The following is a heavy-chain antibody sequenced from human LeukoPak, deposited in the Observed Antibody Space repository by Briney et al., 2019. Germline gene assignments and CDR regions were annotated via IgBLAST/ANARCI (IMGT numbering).Heavy chain of an antibody. D-gene: IGHD3-10*01. J-gene: IGHJ6*02. CDR3: ARGLLWFGELLYSGSVYYYYGMDV. Sequence: PGGSLRLSCAASGFTFSSYWMSWVRQAPGKGLEWVANIKQDGSEKYYVDSVKGRFTISRDNAKNSLYLQMNSLRAEDTAVYYCARGLLWFGELLYSGSVYYYYGMDVWGQGTTVTVSS. CDR1: GFTFSSYW. V-gene: IGHV3-7*03. CDR2: IKQDGSEK.